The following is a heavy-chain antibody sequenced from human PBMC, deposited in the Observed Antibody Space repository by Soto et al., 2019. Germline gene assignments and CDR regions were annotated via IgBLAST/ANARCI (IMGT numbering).Heavy chain of an antibody. J-gene: IGHJ3*01. CDR2: TYYRSKWYH. D-gene: IGHD3-22*01. V-gene: IGHV6-1*01. CDR3: ARGIYDTSVGTAFDV. CDR1: GDSVSSDTVV. Sequence: PSQTLSLTCAISGDSVSSDTVVWNLIRLSPSRGLEWLGRTYYRSKWYHEYAVFVQSRISINPDTSKNHFSLQLNSVTPEDTAVYYCARGIYDTSVGTAFDVWGQGTKVTVSS.